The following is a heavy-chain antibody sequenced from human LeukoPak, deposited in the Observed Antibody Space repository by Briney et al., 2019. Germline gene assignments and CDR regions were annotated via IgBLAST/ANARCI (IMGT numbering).Heavy chain of an antibody. CDR3: AREEGYCTNGVCYYWFDP. Sequence: GASVKVSCKASGYTFTGYYMHWVRQAPGQGLEWMGWINPNSGGTNYAQKFQGRVTMTRDTSISTAYMELSRLRSDDTAVYYCAREEGYCTNGVCYYWFDPWGQGTLVTVSS. V-gene: IGHV1-2*02. CDR2: INPNSGGT. J-gene: IGHJ5*02. D-gene: IGHD2-8*01. CDR1: GYTFTGYY.